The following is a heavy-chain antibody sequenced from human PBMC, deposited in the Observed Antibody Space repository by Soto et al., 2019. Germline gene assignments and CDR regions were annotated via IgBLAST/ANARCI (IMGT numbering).Heavy chain of an antibody. V-gene: IGHV3-23*01. CDR1: GFTFNNFA. CDR3: ARGGGWLQNESLDY. J-gene: IGHJ4*02. CDR2: ISGGGGNT. D-gene: IGHD5-12*01. Sequence: VGSLRLSCAASGFTFNNFAMNWVRQAPGKGLEWVSSISGGGGNTYYADSVKGRFTVSRDNSRDTLYLQMNSLRAEDTAVYYCARGGGWLQNESLDYWGQGTLVTVSS.